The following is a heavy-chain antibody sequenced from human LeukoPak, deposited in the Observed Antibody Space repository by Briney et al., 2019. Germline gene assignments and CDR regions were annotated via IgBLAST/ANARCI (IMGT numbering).Heavy chain of an antibody. CDR2: IRYDGSNK. J-gene: IGHJ6*03. CDR1: GFTFSSYG. V-gene: IGHV3-30*02. CDR3: AKDRCSNGVGCYYYYMDV. Sequence: GGSLRLSCAASGFTFSSYGMHWVRQAPGKGLEWVAFIRYDGSNKYYADSVKGRFSISRDSSKNILYLQMNSLRGEDTAVYYCAKDRCSNGVGCYYYYMDVWAKGPRSPSP. D-gene: IGHD2-8*01.